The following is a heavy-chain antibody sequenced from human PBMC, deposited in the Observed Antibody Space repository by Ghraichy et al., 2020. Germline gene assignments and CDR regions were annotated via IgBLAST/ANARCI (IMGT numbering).Heavy chain of an antibody. V-gene: IGHV1-69*13. CDR3: ARAVAYYYDSSGYPLLGY. CDR1: GGTFSNYA. CDR2: IIPIFGTA. Sequence: SVKVSCKASGGTFSNYAISWVRQAPGQGLEWMGGIIPIFGTANYAQKSQDRVTITADESTSTAYMELSSLRSEDTAVYYCARAVAYYYDSSGYPLLGYWGQGTLVTVSS. J-gene: IGHJ4*02. D-gene: IGHD3-22*01.